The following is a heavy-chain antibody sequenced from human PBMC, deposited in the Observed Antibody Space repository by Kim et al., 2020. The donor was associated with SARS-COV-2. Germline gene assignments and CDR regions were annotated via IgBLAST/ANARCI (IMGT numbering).Heavy chain of an antibody. CDR3: ARDYRGIFDY. CDR1: GFSFSNYV. CDR2: ISGNGVNT. J-gene: IGHJ4*02. Sequence: GGSLRLSCAASGFSFSNYVMNWVRQAPGKGLECISGISGNGVNTNFADSVKGRFAISRDNSKNTVFLQMNSLRADDTAIYYCARDYRGIFDYWGQGTLVT. D-gene: IGHD3-10*01. V-gene: IGHV3-23*01.